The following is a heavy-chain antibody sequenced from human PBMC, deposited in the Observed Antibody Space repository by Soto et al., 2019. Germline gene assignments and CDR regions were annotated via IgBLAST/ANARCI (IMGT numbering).Heavy chain of an antibody. CDR1: GYTLTELS. D-gene: IGHD1-1*01. CDR3: ATEGDNEFDY. V-gene: IGHV1-24*01. J-gene: IGHJ4*02. Sequence: EASVKVSCKVCGYTLTELSLHWVRQAPGKGLEWMAGFDPEDGETIYAQKFQGRVTMTEDASTDTAYMELSSLRSEDTAVYYCATEGDNEFDYWGQGTLVTVSS. CDR2: FDPEDGET.